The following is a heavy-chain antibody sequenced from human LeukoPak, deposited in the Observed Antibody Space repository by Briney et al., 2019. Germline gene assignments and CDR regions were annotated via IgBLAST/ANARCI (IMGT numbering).Heavy chain of an antibody. CDR2: IDTSTSYI. D-gene: IGHD3-10*01. CDR1: GFTFSTYS. V-gene: IGHV3-21*01. CDR3: ARGRSITLLRGVAMSDGFDI. J-gene: IGHJ3*02. Sequence: PGGSLRLSCAASGFTFSTYSMNWVRQAPGKGLEWVSFIDTSTSYIYYGDSVKGRFTISGDNAKNSLYLQMNGLRAEDTAVYYCARGRSITLLRGVAMSDGFDIWGQGAMVTVSS.